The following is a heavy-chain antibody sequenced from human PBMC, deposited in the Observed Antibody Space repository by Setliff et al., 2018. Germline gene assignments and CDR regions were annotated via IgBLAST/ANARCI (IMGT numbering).Heavy chain of an antibody. D-gene: IGHD2-2*01. CDR3: ARALGYCSRTSCYADAFDI. CDR1: GGTFNSYG. CDR2: SIPISGTT. V-gene: IGHV1-69*06. Sequence: GASVKVSCKTSGGTFNSYGIDWVRQAPGQGLEWMGRSIPISGTTKYAQKFQDRVTITADKSASTAYMELSSLTSDDTAVYYCARALGYCSRTSCYADAFDIWGQGTMVTVSS. J-gene: IGHJ3*02.